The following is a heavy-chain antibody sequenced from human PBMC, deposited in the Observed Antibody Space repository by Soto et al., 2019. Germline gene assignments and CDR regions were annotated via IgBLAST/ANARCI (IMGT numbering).Heavy chain of an antibody. CDR1: CASLSSSSYS. CDR2: IYYSGST. CDR3: ARLNGYCVSTNCHGYYGMDV. V-gene: IGHV4-39*01. D-gene: IGHD2-2*03. Sequence: SETLSLTCTVSCASLSSSSYSWGWIRQPPGKGLEWIGNIYYSGSTYYNPSLKSRVTISVDTSKNQFSLKLSSVTAADTAVYYCARLNGYCVSTNCHGYYGMDVWGQGTTVT. J-gene: IGHJ6*02.